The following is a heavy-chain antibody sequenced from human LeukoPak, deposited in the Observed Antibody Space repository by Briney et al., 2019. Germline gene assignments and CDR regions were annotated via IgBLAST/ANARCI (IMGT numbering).Heavy chain of an antibody. CDR1: GFTFRSYW. CDR3: ARSIVLAGISGR. CDR2: INQDGSEH. V-gene: IGHV3-7*01. Sequence: GGSLRLSCAASGFTFRSYWMTWVRQAPGKGLEWVASINQDGSEHYYVDSVKGRSTISRDSAKNSLHLQMNSLRAEDTAVYYCARSIVLAGISGRWGQGTLVTVSS. J-gene: IGHJ4*02. D-gene: IGHD6-6*01.